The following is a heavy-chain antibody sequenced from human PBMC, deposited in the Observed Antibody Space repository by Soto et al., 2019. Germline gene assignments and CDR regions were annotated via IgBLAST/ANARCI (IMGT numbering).Heavy chain of an antibody. D-gene: IGHD2-8*01. J-gene: IGHJ2*01. V-gene: IGHV4-4*07. CDR3: ARGMGRYFDL. CDR2: ISATGRS. Sequence: QVQLQESGPGLVKPSETLSLTCTVSGDSISNFSWSWIRQPAGKGLESLGRISATGRSNYNPSLLSRAAMSLDTSKNQFSLRLTSVSAADTAVYFCARGMGRYFDLWGRGTLVTVFS. CDR1: GDSISNFS.